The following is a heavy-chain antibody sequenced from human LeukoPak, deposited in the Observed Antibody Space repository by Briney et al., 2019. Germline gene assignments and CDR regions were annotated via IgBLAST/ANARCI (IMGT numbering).Heavy chain of an antibody. CDR3: ASFPGYSYGPTGDY. J-gene: IGHJ4*02. V-gene: IGHV4-61*01. CDR2: IYYSGST. D-gene: IGHD5-18*01. CDR1: GGSVSSGSYY. Sequence: SETLSLTCTVSGGSVSSGSYYWSWIRQPPGKGLEWIGYIYYSGSTNYNPSLKSRVTISVDTSKNQFSLKLSSVTAADTAVYYCASFPGYSYGPTGDYWGQGTLVTDSS.